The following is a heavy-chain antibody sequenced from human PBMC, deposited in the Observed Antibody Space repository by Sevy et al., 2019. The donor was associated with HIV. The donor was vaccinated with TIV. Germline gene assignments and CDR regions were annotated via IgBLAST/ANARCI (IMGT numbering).Heavy chain of an antibody. J-gene: IGHJ6*02. CDR1: GYTFTSYG. V-gene: IGHV1-18*01. CDR2: ISAYNGNT. CDR3: AGEGMVRGVINYYYGMDV. Sequence: ASVKVSCKASGYTFTSYGISWVRQAPGQGLEWMGWISAYNGNTNYAQKLQGRVTMTTDTSTSTAYMELMSLRSDDTAVYYCAGEGMVRGVINYYYGMDVWGQGTTVTVSS. D-gene: IGHD3-10*01.